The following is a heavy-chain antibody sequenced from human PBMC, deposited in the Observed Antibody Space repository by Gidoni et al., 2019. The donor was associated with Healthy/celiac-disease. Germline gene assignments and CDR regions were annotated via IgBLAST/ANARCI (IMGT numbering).Heavy chain of an antibody. CDR3: ARQVVVVKRYFDL. J-gene: IGHJ2*01. CDR2: IYYSWST. Sequence: QVQLQESGPGLVTPSQTLSLTCTVSGGSISSGDYYWCWIRQPPGKGLEWIRYIYYSWSTYYNPSLKSRVTITGDTSKNQVSLKLSAVTAAETAVYYCARQVVVVKRYFDLWGRGTLVTVSS. CDR1: GGSISSGDYY. V-gene: IGHV4-30-4*01. D-gene: IGHD2-15*01.